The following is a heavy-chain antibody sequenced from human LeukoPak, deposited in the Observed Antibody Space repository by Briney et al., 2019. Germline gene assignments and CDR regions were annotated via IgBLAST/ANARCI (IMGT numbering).Heavy chain of an antibody. J-gene: IGHJ6*03. CDR1: GFTFSSYS. D-gene: IGHD3-22*01. CDR3: ARDYEDDSSGYYNYYYYYMDV. CDR2: ISSSSSYI. Sequence: GGSLRLSCAASGFTFSSYSMNWVRQAPGQGLEWVSSISSSSSYIYYADSVKGRFTISRDNAKNSMYLQMNSLRAEDTAVYYCARDYEDDSSGYYNYYYYYMDVWGKGTTVTVSS. V-gene: IGHV3-21*01.